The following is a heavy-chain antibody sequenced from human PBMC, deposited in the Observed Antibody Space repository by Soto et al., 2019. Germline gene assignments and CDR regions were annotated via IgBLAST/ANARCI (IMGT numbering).Heavy chain of an antibody. V-gene: IGHV3-33*01. D-gene: IGHD6-19*01. CDR3: ARDPRYSSGWYYSDY. J-gene: IGHJ4*02. CDR2: IWYDGSNK. Sequence: GGSLRPSCAVSGFSFSSYGMHWVRQAPGKGLEWVAVIWYDGSNKYYVDSVKGRFTISRDNSKNTVYLQMNSLRAEDTAVYYCARDPRYSSGWYYSDYWGQGTLVTVSS. CDR1: GFSFSSYG.